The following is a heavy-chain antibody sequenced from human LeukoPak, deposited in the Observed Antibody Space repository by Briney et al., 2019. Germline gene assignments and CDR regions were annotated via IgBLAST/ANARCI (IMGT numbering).Heavy chain of an antibody. CDR1: GGSISSYY. Sequence: PSETLSLTCTVSGGSISSYYWSWIRQPPGKGLEWIGYIYYSGSTNYNPSLKSRVTISVDTSKNQFSLKLSSVTAADTAVYYCARDRDYGDYGFDYWGQGTLVTVSS. CDR3: ARDRDYGDYGFDY. D-gene: IGHD4-17*01. CDR2: IYYSGST. V-gene: IGHV4-59*01. J-gene: IGHJ4*02.